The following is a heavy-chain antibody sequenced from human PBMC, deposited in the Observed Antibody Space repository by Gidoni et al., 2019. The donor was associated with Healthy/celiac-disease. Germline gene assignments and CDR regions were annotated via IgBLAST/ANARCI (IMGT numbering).Heavy chain of an antibody. CDR3: AKVGSELELPGWFDP. J-gene: IGHJ5*02. D-gene: IGHD1-7*01. V-gene: IGHV3-30*18. CDR2: ISYDGSNK. Sequence: QVQLVESGGGVVQPGRSLRLSCAASGFPFSRYGMHWVRQAPGKGLEWVAVISYDGSNKYYADSVKGRFTISRDNSKNTLYLQMNSLRAEDTAVYYCAKVGSELELPGWFDPWGQGTLVTVSS. CDR1: GFPFSRYG.